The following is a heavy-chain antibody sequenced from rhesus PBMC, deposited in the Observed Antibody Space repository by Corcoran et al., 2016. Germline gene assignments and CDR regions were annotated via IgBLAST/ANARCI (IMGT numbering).Heavy chain of an antibody. CDR1: GGSISGYY. Sequence: QVQLQESGPGLVKPSETLSLTCTVSGGSISGYYWTGIRQPPGKGLEWIGNIYGSGSTTNYNPSLKSRVTLSVDTSKNQLSLKLSSVTAADTAVYYCARRFDYWGQGVLVTVSS. CDR2: IYGSGSTT. J-gene: IGHJ4*01. CDR3: ARRFDY. V-gene: IGHV4S11*01.